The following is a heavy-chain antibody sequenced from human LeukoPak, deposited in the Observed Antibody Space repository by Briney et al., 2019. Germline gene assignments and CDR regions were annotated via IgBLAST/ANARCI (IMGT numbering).Heavy chain of an antibody. CDR3: ARALGYSSGWYWASYYYYGMDV. D-gene: IGHD6-19*01. V-gene: IGHV4-4*09. CDR2: IYTSGST. Sequence: SETLSLTCTVSGGSISSYYWSWIRQPPGKGLEWIGYIYTSGSTNYNPSLKSRVTMSVDTSKNQFSLKLSSVTAADTAVYYCARALGYSSGWYWASYYYYGMDVWGQGTTVTVSS. CDR1: GGSISSYY. J-gene: IGHJ6*02.